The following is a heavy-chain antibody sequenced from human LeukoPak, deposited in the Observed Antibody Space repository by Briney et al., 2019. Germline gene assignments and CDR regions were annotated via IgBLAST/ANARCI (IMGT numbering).Heavy chain of an antibody. V-gene: IGHV3-23*01. CDR1: GFTFSTYP. D-gene: IGHD3-10*01. Sequence: QTGGSLRLSCTASGFTFSTYPMYWVRQAPGKGLEWVSAINGNGESKYYAESMKGRFTLSRDNSKDTLYLQMNSLRAEDTAVYYCASSRVYGHLDYWGQGTLVTVSS. J-gene: IGHJ4*02. CDR3: ASSRVYGHLDY. CDR2: INGNGESK.